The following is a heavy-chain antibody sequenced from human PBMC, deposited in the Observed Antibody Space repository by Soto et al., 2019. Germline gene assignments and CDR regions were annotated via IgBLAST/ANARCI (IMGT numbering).Heavy chain of an antibody. Sequence: QLQLQESGPGLVKPSETLSLTCTVSGGSISSSSYYWGWIRQPPGKGLEWIGSIYYSGSTYYNPSLKRRVTLSVGTSKNPFPLKLSSVTAADTAVYYCARAILVPAAYYYYMDVWGKGTTVTVSS. CDR1: GGSISSSSYY. D-gene: IGHD2-2*01. CDR3: ARAILVPAAYYYYMDV. V-gene: IGHV4-39*01. CDR2: IYYSGST. J-gene: IGHJ6*03.